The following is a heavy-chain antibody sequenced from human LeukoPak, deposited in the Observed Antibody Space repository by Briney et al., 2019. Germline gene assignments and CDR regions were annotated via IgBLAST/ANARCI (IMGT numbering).Heavy chain of an antibody. CDR1: GGSISNSAYY. CDR3: ARYGGSLGAFDY. J-gene: IGHJ4*02. V-gene: IGHV4-39*07. CDR2: IYYSGST. Sequence: PSETLSLTCTVSGGSISNSAYYWGWIRQPPGKGLEWIGSIYYSGSTYYSPSLKSRVTISVDTSKNQFSLKLSSVTAADTAVYYCARYGGSLGAFDYWGQGTLVTVSS. D-gene: IGHD3-16*01.